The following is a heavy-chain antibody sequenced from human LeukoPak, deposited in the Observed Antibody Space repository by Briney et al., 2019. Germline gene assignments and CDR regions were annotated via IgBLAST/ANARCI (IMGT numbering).Heavy chain of an antibody. J-gene: IGHJ6*03. CDR3: TTGPLYYDFWSGYSRGYYYYYMDV. CDR2: IKSKTDGGTT. Sequence: SGGSLRLSCAASGFTFSNAWMSWVRQAPGKGLDWVGRIKSKTDGGTTDYAAPVKGRFTISRDDSKNTLYLQMNGLKTEDTAVYYCTTGPLYYDFWSGYSRGYYYYYMDVWGKGTTVTVSS. CDR1: GFTFSNAW. D-gene: IGHD3-3*01. V-gene: IGHV3-15*01.